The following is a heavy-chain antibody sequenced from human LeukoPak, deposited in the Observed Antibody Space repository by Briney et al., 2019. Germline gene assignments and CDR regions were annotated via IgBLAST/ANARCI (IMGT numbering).Heavy chain of an antibody. CDR2: INSDGSST. D-gene: IGHD3-3*01. CDR3: ARVVTIFGVVGH. J-gene: IGHJ4*02. V-gene: IGHV3-74*01. CDR1: GFTFSSYW. Sequence: GGSLRHSCAASGFTFSSYWMHWVRQAPGKGLVWVSRINSDGSSTSYADSVKGRFTISRDNAKNTLYLQMNSLRVEDTAVYFCARVVTIFGVVGHWGQGTLVTVSS.